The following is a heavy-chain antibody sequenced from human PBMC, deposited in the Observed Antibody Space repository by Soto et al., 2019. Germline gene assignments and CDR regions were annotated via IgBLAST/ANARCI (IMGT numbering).Heavy chain of an antibody. Sequence: GGAVRLSCVASRFPVSSTWMSWVRKTPGKGLEWLGRIKIKTDGGTCHYASPVKGRFTISIDDSNYKLYLQMNSLKTEDTAVPYCTTDLSTYHYVQTYSDKRSLVSDS. CDR1: RFPVSSTW. V-gene: IGHV3-15*01. CDR3: TTDLSTYHYVQTYSDKRSLVSDS. J-gene: IGHJ5*01. CDR2: IKIKTDGGTC. D-gene: IGHD3-16*01.